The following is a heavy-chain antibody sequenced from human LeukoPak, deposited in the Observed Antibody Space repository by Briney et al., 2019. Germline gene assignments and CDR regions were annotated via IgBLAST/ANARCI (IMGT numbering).Heavy chain of an antibody. CDR2: ISGSGGTT. J-gene: IGHJ4*02. CDR1: GFTFSTYA. CDR3: AKDRWGAMVHDFDN. V-gene: IGHV3-23*01. D-gene: IGHD5-18*01. Sequence: GGSLRLSCAASGFTFSTYAMSWVRQAPGKGLEWVSGISGSGGTTYYADSVKGRFTTSRDNPKNTLYLQMNSLRADDTAVYFCAKDRWGAMVHDFDNWGQGTLVTVSS.